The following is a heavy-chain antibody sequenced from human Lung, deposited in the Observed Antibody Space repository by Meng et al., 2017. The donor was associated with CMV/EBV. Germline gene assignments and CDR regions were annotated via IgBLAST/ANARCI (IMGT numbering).Heavy chain of an antibody. CDR1: GGPISSYY. Sequence: SDTLSLTCTASGGPISSYYWSWTPQPPGKGLEWTGYIYYSGSTNYTPSLKSRVTISVDTSKNQFSLKLRSVTAADTAVYYCARFTTFGVVMDGMDVWGQGTTVTVSS. CDR2: IYYSGST. V-gene: IGHV4-59*01. D-gene: IGHD3-3*01. CDR3: ARFTTFGVVMDGMDV. J-gene: IGHJ6*02.